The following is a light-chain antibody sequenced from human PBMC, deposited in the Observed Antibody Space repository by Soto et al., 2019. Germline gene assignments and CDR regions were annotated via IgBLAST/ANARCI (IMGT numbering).Light chain of an antibody. V-gene: IGLV2-8*01. J-gene: IGLJ2*01. Sequence: QSVLTQPPSASGSPGESVTISCTGTRRDIGGYNYVSWYQQHPGKAPRLMIYEVTNRPSGVPDRFSGSKSGNTASLTVSGLQAEDGADYYCSSYGGSNDLVFGGGTKLTVL. CDR1: RRDIGGYNY. CDR3: SSYGGSNDLV. CDR2: EVT.